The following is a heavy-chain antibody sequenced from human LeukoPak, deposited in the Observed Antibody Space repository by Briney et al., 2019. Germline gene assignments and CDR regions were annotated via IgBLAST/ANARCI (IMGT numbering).Heavy chain of an antibody. CDR2: IRYDGSSK. V-gene: IGHV3-30*02. CDR1: GFTFSSYG. J-gene: IGHJ6*03. CDR3: AKIYCSSTSCYWDYYYYMDV. Sequence: GGSLRLSCAASGFTFSSYGMHWVRQAPGKGLVWVAFIRYDGSSKYYADSVKGRFTISRDNSKNTLYLQMNSLRAEDTAVYYCAKIYCSSTSCYWDYYYYMDVWGKGTTVTVSS. D-gene: IGHD2-2*01.